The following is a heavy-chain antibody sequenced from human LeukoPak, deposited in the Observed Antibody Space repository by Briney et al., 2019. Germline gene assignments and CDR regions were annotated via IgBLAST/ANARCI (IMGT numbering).Heavy chain of an antibody. CDR3: ARVDTAMASIDY. CDR2: IEGSGYST. Sequence: GGSLRLSCAASGFTFNSYAMSWVRQAPGRGLEWVAAIEGSGYSTYYADSVKGRFTISRDNSKNTVSLQMNSLRAEDTAVYYCARVDTAMASIDYWGQGTLVTVSS. J-gene: IGHJ4*02. V-gene: IGHV3-23*01. D-gene: IGHD5-18*01. CDR1: GFTFNSYA.